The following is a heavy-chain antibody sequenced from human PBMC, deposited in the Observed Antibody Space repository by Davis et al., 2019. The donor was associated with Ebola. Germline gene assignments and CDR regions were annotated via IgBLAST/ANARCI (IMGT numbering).Heavy chain of an antibody. J-gene: IGHJ4*02. V-gene: IGHV3-30*18. CDR2: ISYDGSNK. CDR1: GFTFSSYG. Sequence: GESLKISCAASGFTFSSYGMHWVRQAPGKGLEWVAVISYDGSNKYYADSVKGRFTISRDNSKNTLYLQMNSLRAEDTAVYYCAKGLADFGSSLDYWGQGTLVTVSS. CDR3: AKGLADFGSSLDY. D-gene: IGHD3-3*01.